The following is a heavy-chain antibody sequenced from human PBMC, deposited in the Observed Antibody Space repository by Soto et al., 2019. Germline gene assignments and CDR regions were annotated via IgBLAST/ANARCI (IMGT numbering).Heavy chain of an antibody. J-gene: IGHJ4*02. V-gene: IGHV3-66*01. CDR2: IYSGGST. CDR3: ARDPWAADY. Sequence: EVQLVESGGGLVQPGGSLRLSCAASGFTVSTKYMSWVRQAPGKGLEWVSVIYSGGSTFYADSVRGRFTISRDNSKNTVNLQMNSRRAEDTGVYYCARDPWAADYWGQGTLVTGSS. D-gene: IGHD3-16*01. CDR1: GFTVSTKY.